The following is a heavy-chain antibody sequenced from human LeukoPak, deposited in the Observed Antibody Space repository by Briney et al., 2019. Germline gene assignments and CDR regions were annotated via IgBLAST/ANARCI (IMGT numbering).Heavy chain of an antibody. CDR1: GFTFSSYA. J-gene: IGHJ5*02. Sequence: GGSLRPSCAASGFTFSSYAMSWVRQAPGKGLEWVSAISGSGGSTYYADSVKGRFTISRDNSKNTVYLQMNSLRAEDTAVYFCVKDVGSSGTAWFDPWGQGTLVTVSS. CDR3: VKDVGSSGTAWFDP. D-gene: IGHD2-15*01. CDR2: ISGSGGST. V-gene: IGHV3-23*01.